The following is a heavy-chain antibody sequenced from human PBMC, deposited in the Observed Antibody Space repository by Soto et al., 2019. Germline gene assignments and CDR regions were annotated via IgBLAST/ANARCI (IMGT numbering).Heavy chain of an antibody. J-gene: IGHJ6*04. CDR1: GGTFSSYA. V-gene: IGHV1-69*12. CDR3: ALHYGSGSNYYYYGMDV. CDR2: IIPIFGTA. Sequence: QVQLVQSGAEVKKPGSSVKVSCKASGGTFSSYAISWVRQAPGQGLEWMGGIIPIFGTADYAQKFQGRVTITADESTSTAYMELRSLRSEDTAVYYCALHYGSGSNYYYYGMDVWGKGTTVTVSS. D-gene: IGHD3-10*01.